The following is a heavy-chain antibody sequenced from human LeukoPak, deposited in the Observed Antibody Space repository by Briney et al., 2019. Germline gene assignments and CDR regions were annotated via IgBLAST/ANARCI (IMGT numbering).Heavy chain of an antibody. CDR1: EFTCGDYA. J-gene: IGHJ4*02. D-gene: IGHD1-1*01. CDR3: ASTQTLDY. Sequence: GGSLRLSCAVSEFTCGDYAMNWVRQAPGKGLEWVSTISRSGDNTYYADSVKGRFTISRDNAKDLLYLQMDSLRAQDTAVYYCASTQTLDYWGQGTLVTVSS. V-gene: IGHV3-23*01. CDR2: ISRSGDNT.